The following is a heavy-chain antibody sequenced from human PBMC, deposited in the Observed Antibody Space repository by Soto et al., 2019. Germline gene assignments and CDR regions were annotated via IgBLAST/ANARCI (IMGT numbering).Heavy chain of an antibody. CDR1: GFSFRWYG. Sequence: PGGSLRLSCAASGFSFRWYGMHWVRQAPGKGLEWVAVISYDGSKTYYADSVNGRFTISRDNSKNTLSLQMNSLRTEDTATYYCEKDLEMAISEHFDSWGQGTLVNVSS. J-gene: IGHJ4*02. CDR2: ISYDGSKT. V-gene: IGHV3-30*18. CDR3: EKDLEMAISEHFDS.